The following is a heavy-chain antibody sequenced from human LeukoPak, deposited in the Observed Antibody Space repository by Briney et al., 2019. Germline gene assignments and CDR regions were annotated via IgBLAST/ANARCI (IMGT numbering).Heavy chain of an antibody. CDR1: GFTFSSYA. J-gene: IGHJ4*02. CDR2: IYSGGST. Sequence: GGSLRLSCAASGFTFSSYAMHWVRQAPGKGLEWVSVIYSGGSTYYADSVKGRFTISRDNSKNTLYLQMNSLRAEDTAVYYCARGGGTMIHDWGQGTLVTVSS. D-gene: IGHD3-22*01. V-gene: IGHV3-53*01. CDR3: ARGGGTMIHD.